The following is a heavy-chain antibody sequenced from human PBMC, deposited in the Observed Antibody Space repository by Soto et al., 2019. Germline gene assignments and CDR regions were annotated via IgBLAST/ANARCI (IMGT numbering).Heavy chain of an antibody. CDR2: INHSGST. V-gene: IGHV4-34*01. J-gene: IGHJ4*02. CDR1: GGSFSGYY. D-gene: IGHD2-2*01. Sequence: SETLSLTCAVYGGSFSGYYWSWIRQPPGKGLEWIGEINHSGSTNYNPSLKSRVTISVDTSKNQFSLKLSSVTAADTAVHYCARSRIRQSIVVVPAAFDYWGQGTLVTV. CDR3: ARSRIRQSIVVVPAAFDY.